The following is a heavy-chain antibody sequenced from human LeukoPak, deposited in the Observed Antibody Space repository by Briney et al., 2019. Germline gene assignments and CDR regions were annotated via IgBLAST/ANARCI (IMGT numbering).Heavy chain of an antibody. V-gene: IGHV3-30*02. CDR3: AKGGIAVAGPAVD. CDR1: GFTVSSNY. CDR2: IRYDGSNK. J-gene: IGHJ4*02. Sequence: GGSLRLSCAASGFTVSSNYMSWVRQAPGKRLEWVAFIRYDGSNKYYADSVKGRFTISRDNSKNTLYLQMNSLRAEDTAVYYCAKGGIAVAGPAVDWGQGTLVTVSS. D-gene: IGHD6-19*01.